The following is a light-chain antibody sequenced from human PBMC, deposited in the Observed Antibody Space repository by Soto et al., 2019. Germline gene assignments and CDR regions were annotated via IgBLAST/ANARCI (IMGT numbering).Light chain of an antibody. CDR3: QSYDSSLSGAV. V-gene: IGLV2-14*02. CDR2: DVT. CDR1: SSDIGRYDL. Sequence: QSALAQPASVSGSPGQSITISCTGTSSDIGRYDLVSWYQQYPGKAPKLIIYDVTKRPSGVPDRFSGSKSGTSASLAITGLQAEDEADYYCQSYDSSLSGAVFGGGTKLTVL. J-gene: IGLJ2*01.